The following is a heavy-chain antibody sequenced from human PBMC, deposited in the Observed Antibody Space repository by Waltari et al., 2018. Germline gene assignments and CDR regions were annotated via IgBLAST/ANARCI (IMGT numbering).Heavy chain of an antibody. CDR2: INPNSGGT. J-gene: IGHJ5*02. Sequence: QVQLVQSGAEVKKPGASVKVSCKASGYTFTGYYMNWVRQAPGQGLEWMGRINPNSGGTNHAQKFQGRVTMTRDRSISTAYMELSRLRSDDTAVYYCARDQGNINWFDPWGQGTLVTVSS. CDR1: GYTFTGYY. V-gene: IGHV1-2*06. D-gene: IGHD4-4*01. CDR3: ARDQGNINWFDP.